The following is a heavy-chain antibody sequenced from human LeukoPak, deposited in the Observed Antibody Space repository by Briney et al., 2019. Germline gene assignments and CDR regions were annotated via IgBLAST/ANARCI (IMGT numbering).Heavy chain of an antibody. CDR2: IKQDGSEK. CDR1: GFTFSRYW. J-gene: IGHJ5*02. D-gene: IGHD6-19*01. Sequence: GWSLILSCAASGFTFSRYWMSWVRQAPGKGLEWLANIKQDGSEKYYVDSVKGRFTISRNNAKNSLFLQMNSLRAEDTAVYYCARYGSGWYGVRFDTWGQGTLVTVSS. CDR3: ARYGSGWYGVRFDT. V-gene: IGHV3-7*01.